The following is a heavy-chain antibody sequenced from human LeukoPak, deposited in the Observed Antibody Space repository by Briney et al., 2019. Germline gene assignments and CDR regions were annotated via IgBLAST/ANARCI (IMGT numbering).Heavy chain of an antibody. CDR1: GGSISSGGYS. CDR2: IYHSGST. Sequence: PSQTLSLTCAVSGGSISSGGYSWSWIRQPPGKGLEWIGYIYHSGSTYYNLSLKSRVTISVDRSKNQFSLKLSSVTAADTAVYYCARGVGATFHNWFDPWGQGTLVTVSS. D-gene: IGHD1-26*01. CDR3: ARGVGATFHNWFDP. J-gene: IGHJ5*02. V-gene: IGHV4-30-2*01.